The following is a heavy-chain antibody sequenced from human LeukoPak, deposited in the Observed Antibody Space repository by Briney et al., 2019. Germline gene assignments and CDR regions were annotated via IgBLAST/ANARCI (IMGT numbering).Heavy chain of an antibody. Sequence: ASVKVSCKASGYTFTSYYMHWVRQAPGQGLEWMGIINPSGGSTSYAQKFQGRVTMTRDMSTSTVYMELSSLRSDDTAVYYCARDGPVLRFLEWPIPHYFDYWGQGTLVTVSS. CDR3: ARDGPVLRFLEWPIPHYFDY. CDR2: INPSGGST. J-gene: IGHJ4*02. CDR1: GYTFTSYY. D-gene: IGHD3-3*01. V-gene: IGHV1-46*01.